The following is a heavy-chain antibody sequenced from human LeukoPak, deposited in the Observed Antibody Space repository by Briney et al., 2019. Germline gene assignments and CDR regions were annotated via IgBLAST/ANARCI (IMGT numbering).Heavy chain of an antibody. CDR1: GGSISSYY. CDR3: ARPRPSISSGLNWFDP. Sequence: SETLSLTCTVSGGSISSYYWSWIRQPPGKGLEWIGYIYYSGSTNYNPSLKSRVTISVDTSKNQFSLKLSSVTAADTAVYYCARPRPSISSGLNWFDPWGQGTLVTVSS. V-gene: IGHV4-59*12. J-gene: IGHJ5*02. CDR2: IYYSGST. D-gene: IGHD6-19*01.